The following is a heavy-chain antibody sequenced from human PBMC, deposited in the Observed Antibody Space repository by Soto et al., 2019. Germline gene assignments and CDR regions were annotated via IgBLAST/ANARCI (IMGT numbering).Heavy chain of an antibody. D-gene: IGHD6-19*01. CDR2: ITYDGSNK. Sequence: QVQLVESGGGVVQPGGSLRVSCAASGFSFSSYAMHWVRQAPGKGLERVAGITYDGSNKYYADSVKGRFTVSRDTSKNTLFLQMNSLRVEDTAVYHCAKDLWPERGSGSHLDYWGQGTLVTVSS. CDR3: AKDLWPERGSGSHLDY. CDR1: GFSFSSYA. J-gene: IGHJ4*02. V-gene: IGHV3-30*18.